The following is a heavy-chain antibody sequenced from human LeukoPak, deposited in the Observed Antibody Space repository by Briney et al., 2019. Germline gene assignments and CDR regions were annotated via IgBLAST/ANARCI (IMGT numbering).Heavy chain of an antibody. J-gene: IGHJ4*02. V-gene: IGHV1-2*02. CDR1: GYTFTGHY. CDR2: INPNSGGT. Sequence: GPVKVSCKASGYTFTGHYMHWVRQAPGQGLEWMGWINPNSGGTNYAQKFQGRVTMTRDTSISTAYMELSRLRSDDTAVYYCARDLGLLEDYWGQGTLVTVSS. CDR3: ARDLGLLEDY. D-gene: IGHD1-26*01.